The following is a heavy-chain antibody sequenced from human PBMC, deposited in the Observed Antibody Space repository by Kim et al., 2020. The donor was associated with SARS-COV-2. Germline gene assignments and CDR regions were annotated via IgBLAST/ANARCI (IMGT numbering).Heavy chain of an antibody. Sequence: SETLSLTCTVSGGSISSYYWSWIRQPPGKGLEWIGYIYYSGSTNYNPSLKRRVTISVDPSKNQFSLKLSSVTAADTAVYYCARAGESGWFRVISGMEVWGQGTTVTVSS. D-gene: IGHD3-10*01. J-gene: IGHJ6*02. V-gene: IGHV4-59*13. CDR1: GGSISSYY. CDR2: IYYSGST. CDR3: ARAGESGWFRVISGMEV.